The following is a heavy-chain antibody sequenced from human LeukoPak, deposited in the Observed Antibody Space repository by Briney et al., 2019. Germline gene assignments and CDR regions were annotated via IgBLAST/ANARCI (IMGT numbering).Heavy chain of an antibody. D-gene: IGHD2-15*01. Sequence: GGSLRLSCAASGFTFSSHWMTWVRQAPGKGLVWVSRINSDGSSTSYADSVKGRFTISRDNAKSTLYLQMNSLRAEDTAVYYCARCFRSGGSCYFDYWGQGTLVTVSS. V-gene: IGHV3-74*01. J-gene: IGHJ4*02. CDR2: INSDGSST. CDR1: GFTFSSHW. CDR3: ARCFRSGGSCYFDY.